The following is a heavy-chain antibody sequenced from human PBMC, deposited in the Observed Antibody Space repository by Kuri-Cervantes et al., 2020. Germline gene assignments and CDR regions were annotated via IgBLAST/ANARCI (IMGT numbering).Heavy chain of an antibody. Sequence: GSLRLSCTVSGYSISSGYYWGWIRQPPGKGLEWIGSIYHSGSTYYNPSLKSRVTISVDTSKNQFSLKLSSVTAADTAVYYCARVEWELRPGWFDPWAREPWSPSPQ. V-gene: IGHV4-38-2*02. J-gene: IGHJ5*02. CDR1: GYSISSGYY. CDR2: IYHSGST. D-gene: IGHD1-26*01. CDR3: ARVEWELRPGWFDP.